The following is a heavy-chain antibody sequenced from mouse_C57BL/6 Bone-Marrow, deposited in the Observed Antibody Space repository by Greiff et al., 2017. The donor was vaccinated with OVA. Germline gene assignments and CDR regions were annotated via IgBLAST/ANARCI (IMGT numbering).Heavy chain of an antibody. CDR1: GYTFTSYG. CDR3: ARDYGSRGGFAY. D-gene: IGHD1-1*01. CDR2: IYPRSGNT. J-gene: IGHJ3*01. Sequence: VQGVESGAELARPGASVKLSCKASGYTFTSYGISWVKQRTGQGLEWIGEIYPRSGNTYYNEKFKGKATLTADKSSSTAYMELRSLTSEDSAVYFCARDYGSRGGFAYWGQGTLVTVSA. V-gene: IGHV1-81*01.